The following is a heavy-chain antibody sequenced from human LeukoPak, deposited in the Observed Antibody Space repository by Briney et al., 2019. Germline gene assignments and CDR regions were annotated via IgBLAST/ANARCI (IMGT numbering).Heavy chain of an antibody. CDR1: GYTFTRYA. Sequence: ASVKVSCKASGYTFTRYAISWVRQAPGQGFEWMGWINPFNGNTNDAERFQGRVIMTTDTSTRTAYMELRSLRSDDTAVYYCARDYTSAEWLGFAFDVWGQGTMISVSS. J-gene: IGHJ3*01. CDR3: ARDYTSAEWLGFAFDV. CDR2: INPFNGNT. V-gene: IGHV1-18*01. D-gene: IGHD6-19*01.